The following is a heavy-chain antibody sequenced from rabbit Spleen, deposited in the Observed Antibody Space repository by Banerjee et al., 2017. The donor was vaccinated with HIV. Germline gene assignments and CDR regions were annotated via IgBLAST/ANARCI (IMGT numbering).Heavy chain of an antibody. D-gene: IGHD4-1*01. CDR1: GFSFSSSYY. J-gene: IGHJ4*01. V-gene: IGHV1S45*01. CDR3: VREAAYYFNL. CDR2: IYNGDDST. Sequence: QEQLVESGGDLVKPEGSLTLTCTASGFSFSSSYYMCWVRQAPGRGPEWIACIYNGDDSTYYATWVTGRFTISKTSSTTVTLQMTSLTAADTATYFCVREAAYYFNLWGPGTLVTVS.